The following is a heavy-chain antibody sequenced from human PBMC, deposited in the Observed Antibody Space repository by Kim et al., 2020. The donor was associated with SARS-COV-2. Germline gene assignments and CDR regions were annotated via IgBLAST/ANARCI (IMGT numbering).Heavy chain of an antibody. Sequence: YYADSVTGRFTISEDNSKNTLYLQMNGLRAEDTAMYYCAREGAVAGHIDYWGQGALVTVST. V-gene: IGHV3-53*01. J-gene: IGHJ4*02. CDR3: AREGAVAGHIDY. D-gene: IGHD6-19*01.